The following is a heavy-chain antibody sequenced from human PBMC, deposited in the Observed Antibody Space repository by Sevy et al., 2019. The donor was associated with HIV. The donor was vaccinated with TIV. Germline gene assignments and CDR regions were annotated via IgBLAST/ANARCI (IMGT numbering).Heavy chain of an antibody. CDR3: VVVVVVAAIKYFDY. CDR1: GFTFSDYY. J-gene: IGHJ4*02. D-gene: IGHD2-15*01. V-gene: IGHV3-11*06. Sequence: GGSLRLSCAASGFTFSDYYMSWIRQAPGKGLEWVTYISSSSSYTNYADSVKGRFTISRENAKNSLYLQMNSLRAEDTAVYYCVVVVVVAAIKYFDYWGQGTLVTVSS. CDR2: ISSSSSYT.